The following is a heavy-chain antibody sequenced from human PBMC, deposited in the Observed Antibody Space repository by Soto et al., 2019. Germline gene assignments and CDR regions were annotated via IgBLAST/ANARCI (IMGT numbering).Heavy chain of an antibody. V-gene: IGHV3-33*01. CDR1: GFTFSRNG. CDR3: ARDYGFVDV. CDR2: IWYDGSNK. J-gene: IGHJ6*02. D-gene: IGHD3-10*01. Sequence: QVQLVESGGGVVQPGRSLRLSCAASGFTFSRNGMHWVRQPPGKGLEWVALIWYDGSNKYYADSVKGRFTISRDNFKNTLYLQMNGLRAEDTAVYYCARDYGFVDVWGQGTTVTVSS.